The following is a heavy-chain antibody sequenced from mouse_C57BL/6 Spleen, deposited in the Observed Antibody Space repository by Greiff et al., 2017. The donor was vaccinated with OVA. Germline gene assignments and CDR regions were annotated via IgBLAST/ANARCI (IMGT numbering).Heavy chain of an antibody. CDR1: GYTFTSYW. D-gene: IGHD3-3*01. V-gene: IGHV1-59*01. CDR3: ARGWDRYFDV. J-gene: IGHJ1*03. Sequence: VQLHQPGAELVRPGTSVKLSCKASGYTFTSYWMHWVKQRPGQGLEWIGVIDPSDSYTNYNQKFKGKATLTVDTSSSTAYMQLSSLTSEDSAVYYCARGWDRYFDVWGTGTTVTVSS. CDR2: IDPSDSYT.